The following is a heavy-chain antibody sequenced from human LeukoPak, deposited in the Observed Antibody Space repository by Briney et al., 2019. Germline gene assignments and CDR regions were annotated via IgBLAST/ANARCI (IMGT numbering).Heavy chain of an antibody. D-gene: IGHD3-22*01. CDR3: AKRGVVIRVILVGFHKEAYYFDY. J-gene: IGHJ4*02. CDR1: GITLSNYG. CDR2: ISDSGGST. Sequence: GGSLRLSCAVSGITLSNYGMSWVRQAPGKGLEWVAGISDSGGSTNYADPVKGRFTISRDNPKNTLYLQMNSLRAEDTAVYFCAKRGVVIRVILVGFHKEAYYFDYWGQGALVTVSS. V-gene: IGHV3-23*01.